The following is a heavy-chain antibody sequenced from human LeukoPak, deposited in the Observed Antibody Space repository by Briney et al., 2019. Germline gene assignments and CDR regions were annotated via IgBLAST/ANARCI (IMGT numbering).Heavy chain of an antibody. D-gene: IGHD3-3*01. CDR1: GYTFTSYG. V-gene: IGHV1-18*01. CDR3: ARDDPYYDFWSGYWTHRHYYYYYMDV. Sequence: ASVKVSCKASGYTFTSYGISWVRQAPGQGLEWMGWISAYNGNTNYAQKLQGRVTMTTDTSTSTAYMELRSLRSDDTAVYYCARDDPYYDFWSGYWTHRHYYYYYMDVWGKGTTVTVSS. CDR2: ISAYNGNT. J-gene: IGHJ6*03.